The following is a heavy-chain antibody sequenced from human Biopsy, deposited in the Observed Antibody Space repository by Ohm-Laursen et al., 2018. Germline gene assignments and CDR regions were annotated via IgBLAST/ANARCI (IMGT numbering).Heavy chain of an antibody. V-gene: IGHV1-18*01. J-gene: IGHJ4*02. CDR1: GYFFSSYG. CDR3: VRGTGSQYFDC. CDR2: ISGYNGNT. Sequence: SVKVSCKASGYFFSSYGLNWVRQAPGQGLEWMGRISGYNGNTNYAQKFQGRVTMTIDSSASTAYLELRSLRSDDAAFYYCVRGTGSQYFDCWGQGTLVTVSS. D-gene: IGHD1-26*01.